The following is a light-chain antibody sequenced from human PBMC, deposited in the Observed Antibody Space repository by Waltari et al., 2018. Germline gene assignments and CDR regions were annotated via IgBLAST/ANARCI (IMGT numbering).Light chain of an antibody. Sequence: QSVLTQPPSASGTPGQRVLITCFGSSSNPASKSVYSYQQTPGTAPKLLIYKNDQRPSGVPDRFSGSKSGTSASLAISVLRSEDEADYFCASWDGSLSGRVFGGGTKLTVL. CDR2: KND. V-gene: IGLV1-47*01. CDR3: ASWDGSLSGRV. CDR1: SSNPASKS. J-gene: IGLJ3*02.